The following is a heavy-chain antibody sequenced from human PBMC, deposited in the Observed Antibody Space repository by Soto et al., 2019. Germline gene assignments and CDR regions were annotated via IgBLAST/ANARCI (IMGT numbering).Heavy chain of an antibody. Sequence: EVQLLESGGGLVQPGESLRLSCAASGFTFSSYAMSWVRQAPGKGLEWVSVISGSDDSTYYADSVKGRFTISRDNSKXXXXXXXXXXXXXXXXXYYCXKRSSSSTFDYWGQGTLVTVSS. J-gene: IGHJ4*02. CDR1: GFTFSSYA. V-gene: IGHV3-23*01. CDR3: XKRSSSSTFDY. CDR2: ISGSDDST. D-gene: IGHD6-6*01.